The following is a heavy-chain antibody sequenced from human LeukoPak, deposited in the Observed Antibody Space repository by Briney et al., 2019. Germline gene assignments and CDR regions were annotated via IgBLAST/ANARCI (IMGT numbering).Heavy chain of an antibody. J-gene: IGHJ5*02. D-gene: IGHD3-3*01. V-gene: IGHV3-23*01. CDR1: GFTFSSYA. CDR3: AKDHPYYDFWSGQGAYNWFDP. CDR2: ISGIGGST. Sequence: GGSLRLSCPPSGFTFSSYAMSWVRQAPGKGLEWVSAISGIGGSTYYADSVKGRFTISRDNSKNTLYLQMNSLRAEDTAVYYCAKDHPYYDFWSGQGAYNWFDPWGQGTLVTVSS.